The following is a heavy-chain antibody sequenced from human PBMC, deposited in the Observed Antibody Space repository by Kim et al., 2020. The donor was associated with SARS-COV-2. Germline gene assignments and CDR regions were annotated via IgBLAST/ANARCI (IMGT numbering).Heavy chain of an antibody. J-gene: IGHJ2*01. Sequence: SETLSLTCTVSGGSISSSSYYWGWIRQPPGKGLEWIGSIYYSGSTYYNPSLKSRVTISVDTSKNQFSLKLSSVTAADTAVYYCARREQWLVHRYFDLWGRGTLVTVSS. CDR1: GGSISSSSYY. V-gene: IGHV4-39*01. CDR3: ARREQWLVHRYFDL. CDR2: IYYSGST. D-gene: IGHD6-19*01.